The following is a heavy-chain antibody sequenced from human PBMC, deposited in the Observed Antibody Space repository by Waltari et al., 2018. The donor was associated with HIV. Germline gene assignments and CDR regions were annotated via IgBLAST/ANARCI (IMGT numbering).Heavy chain of an antibody. V-gene: IGHV3-23*01. CDR1: AFPFGSCA. CDR3: AKEGYYGSGSYSNYYGMDV. CDR2: FRGKCGST. Sequence: EVQLLETGGGLVQRGGSLRLSCAASAFPFGSCAMTSFRQAPGKGLWWVLAFRGKCGSTVYADSGKGRFTISRDKSKKTLYLQKNSLRAEDTAVYYCAKEGYYGSGSYSNYYGMDVWGQGTTVTVSS. D-gene: IGHD3-10*01. J-gene: IGHJ6*02.